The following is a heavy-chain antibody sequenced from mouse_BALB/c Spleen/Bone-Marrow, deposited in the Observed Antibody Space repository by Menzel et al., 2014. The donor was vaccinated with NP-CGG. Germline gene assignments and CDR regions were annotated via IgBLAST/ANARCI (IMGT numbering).Heavy chain of an antibody. V-gene: IGHV1-20*02. CDR1: GYSFTGYF. J-gene: IGHJ3*01. CDR2: INPYNGDT. D-gene: IGHD2-4*01. CDR3: AKIYDYDRGAWFAY. Sequence: VQLQQSGPELVKPGASVKISCKASGYSFTGYFMNWVMQSHGKSLEWIGRINPYNGDTFYNQKFKDKATLTIDKSSSTAPMELRRLASEDSAVYYCAKIYDYDRGAWFAYWGQGTPVTVSA.